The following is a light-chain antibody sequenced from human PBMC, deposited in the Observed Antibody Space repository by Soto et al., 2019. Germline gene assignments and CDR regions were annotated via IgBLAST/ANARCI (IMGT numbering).Light chain of an antibody. V-gene: IGLV1-51*01. CDR3: ATRDRSLNVGV. CDR1: SSNIGNNY. Sequence: QSVLTQPPSVSAAPGQKVTISCSGSSSNIGNNYEFWYQQLPGTAPKLLIYDNDKRPSGIPDGFSGSKSGTSATLGITGLQTGDEADNHCATRDRSLNVGVFGGGTKLTVL. J-gene: IGLJ2*01. CDR2: DND.